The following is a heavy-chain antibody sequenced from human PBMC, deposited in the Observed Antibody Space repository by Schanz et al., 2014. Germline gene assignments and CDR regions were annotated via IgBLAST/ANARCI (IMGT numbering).Heavy chain of an antibody. V-gene: IGHV4-59*12. D-gene: IGHD4-17*01. J-gene: IGHJ3*02. CDR2: ISYSGVT. CDR1: GGSIRSYF. CDR3: ARDRGHGDLPGDI. Sequence: QVQLQESGPGLLKPSETLSLTCTVSGGSIRSYFWSWIRQPPGKGLEWIGYISYSGVTYYNPSLKSRVTISVDKPKKQFSLKVTSMTAADTAVYYCARDRGHGDLPGDIWGQGTMVTVSS.